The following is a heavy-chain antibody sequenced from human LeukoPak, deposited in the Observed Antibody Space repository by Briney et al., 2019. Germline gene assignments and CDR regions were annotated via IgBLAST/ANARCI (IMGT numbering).Heavy chain of an antibody. CDR3: ARTYDYGDYGSHYYMDV. J-gene: IGHJ6*03. Sequence: ASVKVSRKASGYTFTGYYMHWVRQAPGQGLEWMGWINPNSGGTNYAQKFQGRVTMTRDTSISTAYMELSRLRSDDTAVYYCARTYDYGDYGSHYYMDVWGKGTTVTVSS. V-gene: IGHV1-2*02. CDR1: GYTFTGYY. CDR2: INPNSGGT. D-gene: IGHD4-17*01.